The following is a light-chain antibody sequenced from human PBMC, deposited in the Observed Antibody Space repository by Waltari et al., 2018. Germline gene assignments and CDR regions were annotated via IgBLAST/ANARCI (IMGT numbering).Light chain of an antibody. J-gene: IGKJ1*01. CDR3: QQYNDFWRT. Sequence: DIQMTQSPSTLSASVGDRVTITCRASQSIGRGLAWYQQKPGKDPKLLIYDVSTLESGVPSRFSGRGSASEFTLTISALQPDDFATYYCQQYNDFWRTFGQGTKVDIK. V-gene: IGKV1-5*01. CDR2: DVS. CDR1: QSIGRG.